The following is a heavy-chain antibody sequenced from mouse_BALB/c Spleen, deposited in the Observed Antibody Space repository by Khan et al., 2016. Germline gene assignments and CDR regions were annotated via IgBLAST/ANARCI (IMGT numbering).Heavy chain of an antibody. CDR3: ARPMITTKGFAY. Sequence: EVELVESGGGLVQPGGSLKLSCATSGFTFSDYYMYWVRQTPEKRLEWVAYISNGGGSTYYPDTVKGRFPISRDNAKNTLYLQMCRLKSEDTAMYYCARPMITTKGFAYWGQGTLVTVSA. J-gene: IGHJ3*01. D-gene: IGHD2-4*01. CDR2: ISNGGGST. CDR1: GFTFSDYY. V-gene: IGHV5-12*02.